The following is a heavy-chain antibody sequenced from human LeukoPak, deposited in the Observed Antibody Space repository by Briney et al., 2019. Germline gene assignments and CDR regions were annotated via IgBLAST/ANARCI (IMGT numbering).Heavy chain of an antibody. CDR3: ARVLFDAAGVDY. D-gene: IGHD6-13*01. Sequence: PSETLSLTCAVYGGSFSGYYWSWIRQPPGKGLEWIGEINHSGSTNYNPSLKSRVTISVDTSKNQFSLKLSSVTAADTAVYYCARVLFDAAGVDYWGQGTLVTVSS. CDR2: INHSGST. CDR1: GGSFSGYY. V-gene: IGHV4-34*01. J-gene: IGHJ4*02.